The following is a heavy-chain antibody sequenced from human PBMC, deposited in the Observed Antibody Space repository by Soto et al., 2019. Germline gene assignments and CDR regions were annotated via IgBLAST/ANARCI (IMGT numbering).Heavy chain of an antibody. CDR1: GGSISSGGYS. Sequence: SETLSLTCAVSGGSISSGGYSWSWIRQPPGKGLEWIGYIYHSGSTYYNPSLKSRVTISVDRSKNQFSLKPSSVTAADTAVYYCARAIAARPPDYWGQGTLVTVSS. CDR2: IYHSGST. V-gene: IGHV4-30-2*01. J-gene: IGHJ4*02. CDR3: ARAIAARPPDY. D-gene: IGHD6-6*01.